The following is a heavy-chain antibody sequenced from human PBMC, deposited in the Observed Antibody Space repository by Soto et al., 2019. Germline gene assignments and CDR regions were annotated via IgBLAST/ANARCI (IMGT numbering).Heavy chain of an antibody. J-gene: IGHJ5*02. V-gene: IGHV4-38-2*01. Sequence: SSEPLYLSCAVSDSSRSSGYYWGWIRQPPGKGLEWIGSMYHSGTTYYNPSLKSRVTISVDTSKNQFSLKLSSVTAADTAVYYCLRLECSSSSLNSFYLRGQGTPVTRPS. CDR1: DSSRSSGYY. CDR2: MYHSGTT. CDR3: LRLECSSSSLNSFYL. D-gene: IGHD6-6*01.